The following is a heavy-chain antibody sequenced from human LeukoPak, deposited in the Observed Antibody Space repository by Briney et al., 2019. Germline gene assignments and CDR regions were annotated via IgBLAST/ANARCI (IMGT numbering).Heavy chain of an antibody. V-gene: IGHV3-11*01. Sequence: GGSLRLSCAASGFTFNDYYMSWIRQAPGKGLEWLSYINIGGTNTHYADSVKGRFTISRDNAKKSLYLEMNNLRAEDTAVYYCATDGAGFDIWGQGVLVTVSS. CDR1: GFTFNDYY. J-gene: IGHJ5*02. CDR3: ATDGAGFDI. CDR2: INIGGTNT.